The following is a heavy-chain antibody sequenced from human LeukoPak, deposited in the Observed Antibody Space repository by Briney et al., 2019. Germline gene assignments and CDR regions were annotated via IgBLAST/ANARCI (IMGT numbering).Heavy chain of an antibody. CDR1: GGSISSYY. D-gene: IGHD1-14*01. J-gene: IGHJ6*03. CDR3: ARTDKDLTSITLDYYYYYMDV. CDR2: IYYSGST. Sequence: PSETLSLTCTVSGGSISSYYWSWIRQPPGKGLEWIGYIYYSGSTNYNPSLKSRVTISVDTSKNQFSLKLSSVTAADTAVYYCARTDKDLTSITLDYYYYYMDVWGKGTTVTISS. V-gene: IGHV4-59*01.